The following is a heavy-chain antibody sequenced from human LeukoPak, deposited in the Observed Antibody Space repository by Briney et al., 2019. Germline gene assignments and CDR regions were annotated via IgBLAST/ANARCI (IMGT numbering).Heavy chain of an antibody. V-gene: IGHV5-51*01. CDR1: GYSFTSYW. Sequence: GESLKISCAGSGYSFTSYWIGWVRQLPGKGLGLMGIIYPGDSDTRYSPSFPGQVTISADKSISTAYLQWSSLKASDTAMYYCARLKGFRGGGDYWGQGTLVTVSS. J-gene: IGHJ4*02. CDR2: IYPGDSDT. D-gene: IGHD3-10*01. CDR3: ARLKGFRGGGDY.